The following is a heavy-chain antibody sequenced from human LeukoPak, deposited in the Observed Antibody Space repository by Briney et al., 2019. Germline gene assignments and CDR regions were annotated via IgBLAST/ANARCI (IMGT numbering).Heavy chain of an antibody. CDR2: IRSSGDYT. D-gene: IGHD3-22*01. V-gene: IGHV3-23*01. CDR1: GFTFNIHA. CDR3: AKDRPNYYESNGHYYRRDGDY. J-gene: IGHJ4*02. Sequence: PGGSLRLSCAASGFTFNIHAMSWVRQAPGKGLEWVSSIRSSGDYTYYEDSVKGRFTISRDNSKNTLYLQMNSLRAEDTAIYYCAKDRPNYYESNGHYYRRDGDYWGQGTLVTVSS.